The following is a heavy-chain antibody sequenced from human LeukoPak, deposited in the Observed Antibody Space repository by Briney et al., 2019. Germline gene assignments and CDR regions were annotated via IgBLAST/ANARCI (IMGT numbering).Heavy chain of an antibody. V-gene: IGHV3-7*01. CDR1: GFTFSTNW. CDR3: ARDEYNWNVDAFDI. CDR2: IKEDGSEK. J-gene: IGHJ3*02. Sequence: GGSLRLSCAASGFTFSTNWMSWVRQAPGKGLEWVANIKEDGSEKYYVDSVKGRFTIARDNAKNSLYLQMNSMRAEDTAVYYCARDEYNWNVDAFDIWGQGTVVTVSS. D-gene: IGHD1-20*01.